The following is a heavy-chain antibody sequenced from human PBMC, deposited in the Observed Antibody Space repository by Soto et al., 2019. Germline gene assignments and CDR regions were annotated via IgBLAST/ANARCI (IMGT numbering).Heavy chain of an antibody. CDR2: VSHSGGT. V-gene: IGHV4-34*01. CDR3: ARGERLRAVFRKTWFDP. Sequence: QVQLPQWGAGLLKPSETLSLTCAVYGGSLSGYYWSWIRQPPGKGLEWIGEVSHSGGTNYTPALESRVTKPIDMSKNQCPLKVSPVTAAGTAVYYFARGERLRAVFRKTWFDPWGQGTLVTVSS. CDR1: GGSLSGYY. D-gene: IGHD2-15*01. J-gene: IGHJ5*02.